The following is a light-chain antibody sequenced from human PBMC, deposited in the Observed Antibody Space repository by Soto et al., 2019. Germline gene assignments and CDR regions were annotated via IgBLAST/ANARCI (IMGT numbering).Light chain of an antibody. CDR1: SNDVGSYNY. CDR2: DVS. J-gene: IGLJ1*01. CDR3: CSYAGSYTGV. Sequence: QSALTQPRSVSGSPGQSVTISCTGTSNDVGSYNYVSWYQQNPGKAPKLMIYDVSKRPSGVPDRFSGSKSGNAASLTISGLQAEDEADYSCCSYAGSYTGVFGTGTKVTVL. V-gene: IGLV2-11*01.